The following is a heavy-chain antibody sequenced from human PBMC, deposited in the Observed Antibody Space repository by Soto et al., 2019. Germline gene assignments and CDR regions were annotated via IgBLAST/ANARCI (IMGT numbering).Heavy chain of an antibody. Sequence: GGSLRLSCAASGFTFSSYGMHWVRQAPGKGLEWVAVIWYDGSNKYYADSVKGRFTISRDNSKNTLYLQMNSLRAEDTAVYYCARDHPYDFWSGYYPDYWGQGTLVTVSS. CDR1: GFTFSSYG. CDR3: ARDHPYDFWSGYYPDY. D-gene: IGHD3-3*01. V-gene: IGHV3-33*01. J-gene: IGHJ4*02. CDR2: IWYDGSNK.